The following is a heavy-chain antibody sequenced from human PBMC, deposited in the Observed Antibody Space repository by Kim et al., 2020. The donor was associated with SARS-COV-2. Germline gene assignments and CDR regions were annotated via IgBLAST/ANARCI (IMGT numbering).Heavy chain of an antibody. D-gene: IGHD6-13*01. V-gene: IGHV3-53*04. CDR3: ASSIAAAGTRDLDY. J-gene: IGHJ4*02. Sequence: ADSVKGRFTISRHNSKNTLYLQMNSLRAEDTAVYYCASSIAAAGTRDLDYWGQGTLVTVSS.